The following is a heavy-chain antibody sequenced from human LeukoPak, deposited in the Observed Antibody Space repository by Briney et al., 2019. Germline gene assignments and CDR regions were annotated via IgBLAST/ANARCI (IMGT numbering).Heavy chain of an antibody. CDR1: GGSFSGYY. Sequence: SETLSLTCAVYGGSFSGYYWSWIRQPPGKGLEWIGEISHSGSTNYNPSLKSRVTISVDTSKNQFSLKLSSVTAADTAVYYCARGESGRFLEWLLPTSGPYNWFDPWGQGTLVTVSS. V-gene: IGHV4-34*01. CDR2: ISHSGST. J-gene: IGHJ5*02. CDR3: ARGESGRFLEWLLPTSGPYNWFDP. D-gene: IGHD3-3*01.